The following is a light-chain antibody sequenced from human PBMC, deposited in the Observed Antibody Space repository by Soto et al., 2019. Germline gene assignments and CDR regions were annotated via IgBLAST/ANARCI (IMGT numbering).Light chain of an antibody. CDR2: AAS. V-gene: IGKV1-6*01. CDR3: LQDYNYPIT. J-gene: IGKJ5*01. Sequence: AIRMTQSPSSLSASTGDRVTITCRASQGISSYLAWYQQKPGKAPKLLIYAASSLQSGVPSRFSGSGSGTDFTLTINSLQPEDFATYYCLQDYNYPITFGQGTRLEIK. CDR1: QGISSY.